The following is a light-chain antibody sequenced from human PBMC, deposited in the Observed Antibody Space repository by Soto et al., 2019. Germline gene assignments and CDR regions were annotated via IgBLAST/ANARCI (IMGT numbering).Light chain of an antibody. V-gene: IGLV2-14*01. CDR1: SSDVGGYHY. Sequence: QSALTQPASVSGSPGQSITISCTGTSSDVGGYHYVSWYQQYPGKAPKVMIYDVSNRPSGVSNRFSGSKSGNTASLTISGLRAEDEADYYCSSYTTSSTYVFGTGTKVTVL. CDR3: SSYTTSSTYV. CDR2: DVS. J-gene: IGLJ1*01.